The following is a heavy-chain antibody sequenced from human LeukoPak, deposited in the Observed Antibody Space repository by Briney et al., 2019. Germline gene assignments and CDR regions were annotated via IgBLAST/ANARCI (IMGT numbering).Heavy chain of an antibody. J-gene: IGHJ6*02. D-gene: IGHD4-17*01. V-gene: IGHV1-8*01. CDR3: ATAVTTWIGYYYYGMDV. Sequence: ASVKVSCKASGYTFTSYDINWVRQATGQGLEWMGWMNPNSGNTGYAQKFQGRVTMTRNTSISTAYMELSSLRSEYTAVYYCATAVTTWIGYYYYGMDVWGQGTTVTVSS. CDR1: GYTFTSYD. CDR2: MNPNSGNT.